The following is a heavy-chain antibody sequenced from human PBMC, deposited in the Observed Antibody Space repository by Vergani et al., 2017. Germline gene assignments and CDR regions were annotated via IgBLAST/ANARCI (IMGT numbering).Heavy chain of an antibody. V-gene: IGHV3-66*01. Sequence: EVQLVESGGGLVQPGGSLRLSCAASGFTVSSNYMSWVRQAPGKGLEWVSVIYSGGSTYYADSVKGRFTISRDNSKNTLYLQMNSLRAEDTAVYYCARDPFLGMRSAAFDIWGQGTMVTVSS. J-gene: IGHJ3*02. CDR3: ARDPFLGMRSAAFDI. CDR1: GFTVSSNY. D-gene: IGHD1-14*01. CDR2: IYSGGST.